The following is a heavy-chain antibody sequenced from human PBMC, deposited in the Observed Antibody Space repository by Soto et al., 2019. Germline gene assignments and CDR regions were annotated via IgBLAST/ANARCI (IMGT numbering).Heavy chain of an antibody. D-gene: IGHD2-21*01. V-gene: IGHV1-69*02. CDR1: GGTFSTYS. Sequence: QVQLVQSGAEVKKPGSSVKVSCKDSGGTFSTYSMFWVRQAPGQGLEWMGRIIPMLGIRNYAQRFQDRVTITADKSTATAHMELSSLRSEDTALYYCTIGSWSGEVFDIWGPGTMVTVSS. CDR3: TIGSWSGEVFDI. CDR2: IIPMLGIR. J-gene: IGHJ3*02.